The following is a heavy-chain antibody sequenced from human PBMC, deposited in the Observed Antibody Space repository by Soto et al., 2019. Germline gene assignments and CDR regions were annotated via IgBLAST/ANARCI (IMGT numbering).Heavy chain of an antibody. Sequence: PGESLKISCKGSGYSFTSYWISWVRQMPGKGLEWMGRIDPSDSYTNYSPSFQGHVTISADMSISTAYLQWSSLKASDTAMYYCARGGYDFWSGYYHSIDYWGQGTLVTVSS. CDR1: GYSFTSYW. CDR2: IDPSDSYT. D-gene: IGHD3-3*01. CDR3: ARGGYDFWSGYYHSIDY. J-gene: IGHJ4*02. V-gene: IGHV5-10-1*01.